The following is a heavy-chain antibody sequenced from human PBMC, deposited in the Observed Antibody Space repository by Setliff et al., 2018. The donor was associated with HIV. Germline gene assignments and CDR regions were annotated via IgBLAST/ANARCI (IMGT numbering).Heavy chain of an antibody. Sequence: SETLSLTCAVYGGSFNDYYWTWICQPPGKGLEWIGEIDHSGSTKYHASLKSRVTISIDTSKNQISLKLSSVTAADTAVYYCARGLNYYGSGSYLPLGYWGQGTLVTVSS. V-gene: IGHV4-34*01. J-gene: IGHJ4*02. CDR2: IDHSGST. CDR3: ARGLNYYGSGSYLPLGY. CDR1: GGSFNDYY. D-gene: IGHD3-10*01.